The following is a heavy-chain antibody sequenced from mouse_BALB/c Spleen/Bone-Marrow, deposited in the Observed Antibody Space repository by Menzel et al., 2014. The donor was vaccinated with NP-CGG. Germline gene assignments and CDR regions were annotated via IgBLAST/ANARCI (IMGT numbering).Heavy chain of an antibody. CDR3: ARFGNYEGFTY. Sequence: VMLVESGAELARPGASVKMSCKASGYTFTSYTMHWVKQRPGQGLEWIGYINPSSGYTNYNQKFKDKATLTVDKSSSTAYMQLSSPTSEDSAVYYCARFGNYEGFTYWGQGTLVTVSA. V-gene: IGHV1-4*01. D-gene: IGHD2-1*01. J-gene: IGHJ3*01. CDR2: INPSSGYT. CDR1: GYTFTSYT.